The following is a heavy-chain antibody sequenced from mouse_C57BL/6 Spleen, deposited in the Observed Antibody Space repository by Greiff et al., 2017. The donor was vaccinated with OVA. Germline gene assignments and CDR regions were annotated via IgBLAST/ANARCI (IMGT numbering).Heavy chain of an antibody. D-gene: IGHD1-1*01. CDR3: AREDNYYGSSYYFDY. V-gene: IGHV1-76*01. CDR1: GYTFTDYY. J-gene: IGHJ2*01. Sequence: VQLQQSGAELVRPGASVKLSCKASGYTFTDYYINWVKQRPGQGLEWIARIYPGSGNTYYNEKFKGKATLTAEKSSSTAYMQLSSLTSEDSAVYFCAREDNYYGSSYYFDYWGQGTTLTVSS. CDR2: IYPGSGNT.